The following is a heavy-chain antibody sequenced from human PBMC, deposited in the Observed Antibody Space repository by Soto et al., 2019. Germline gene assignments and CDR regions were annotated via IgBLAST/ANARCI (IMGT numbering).Heavy chain of an antibody. CDR3: ARHDTELEPIPIDAFDI. Sequence: GGSLRLSCAASGFTFSSYAMSWVRQAPGKGLEWVSAISGSGGSTYYADSVKGRFTISRDNSKNTLYLQMNSLRAEDTAVYYCARHDTELEPIPIDAFDIWGQGTMVTVSS. J-gene: IGHJ3*02. D-gene: IGHD1-1*01. CDR2: ISGSGGST. V-gene: IGHV3-23*01. CDR1: GFTFSSYA.